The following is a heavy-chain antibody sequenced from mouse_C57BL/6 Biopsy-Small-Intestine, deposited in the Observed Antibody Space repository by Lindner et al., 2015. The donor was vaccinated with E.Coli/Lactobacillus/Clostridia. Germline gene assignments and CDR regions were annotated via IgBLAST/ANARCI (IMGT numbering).Heavy chain of an antibody. J-gene: IGHJ1*03. V-gene: IGHV1-85*01. CDR2: IYPRDGTT. Sequence: VQLQESGPELVKPGASVQLSCKASGYTFTSYVINWVKQRPGQGLEWIGWIYPRDGTTSYNVKFKGKATLTVDTSSSTAFMDLHSLTSEDSAVYFCAREDSPYWYFDVWGTGTTVTVSS. CDR3: AREDSPYWYFDV. CDR1: GYTFTSYV.